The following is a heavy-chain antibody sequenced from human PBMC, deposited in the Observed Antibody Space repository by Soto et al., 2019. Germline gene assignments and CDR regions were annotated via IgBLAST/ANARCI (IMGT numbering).Heavy chain of an antibody. V-gene: IGHV1-24*01. CDR2: FDPEDGET. D-gene: IGHD3-9*01. CDR1: GYTLTELS. J-gene: IGHJ4*02. CDR3: ATALGGYYDILTGLDY. Sequence: ASVKVSCKVSGYTLTELSMHWVRQAPGKGLEWKGGFDPEDGETIYAQKLQGRVTMNEDTSTNTAYIEQSSMKTEDTAVYYCATALGGYYDILTGLDYWGQGTLVTVSS.